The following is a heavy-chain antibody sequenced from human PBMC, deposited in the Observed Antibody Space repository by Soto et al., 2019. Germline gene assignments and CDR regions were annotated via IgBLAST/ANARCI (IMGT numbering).Heavy chain of an antibody. J-gene: IGHJ4*02. CDR1: GGSISSGGYY. Sequence: QVQLQESGPGLVKPSQTLSLTCTVSGGSISSGGYYWSWIRQHPGKGLEWIGYIYYSGSTYYNPSLKSRVTISVDTSKNQFSLKLSSVTAADTAVYYCARWAVKYGDPRRGFDYWGQGTLVTVSS. CDR3: ARWAVKYGDPRRGFDY. CDR2: IYYSGST. V-gene: IGHV4-31*03. D-gene: IGHD4-17*01.